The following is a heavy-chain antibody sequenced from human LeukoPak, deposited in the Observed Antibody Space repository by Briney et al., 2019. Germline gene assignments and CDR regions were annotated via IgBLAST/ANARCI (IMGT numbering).Heavy chain of an antibody. V-gene: IGHV4-59*01. CDR1: GGSISSYY. D-gene: IGHD3-10*01. CDR2: IYHSGST. J-gene: IGHJ4*02. CDR3: ARMYHYGSGSYIPFDY. Sequence: SQTLSLTCTVSGGSISSYYWSWFRQPPGKGLEWIGYIYHSGSTKYNPSLKSRVSISIYTSKNQFSLKLSSVTAADTAVYYCARMYHYGSGSYIPFDYWGQGTLVTVSS.